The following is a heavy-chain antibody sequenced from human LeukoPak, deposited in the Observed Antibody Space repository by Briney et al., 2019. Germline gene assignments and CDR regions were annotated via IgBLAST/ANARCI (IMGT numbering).Heavy chain of an antibody. J-gene: IGHJ4*02. Sequence: GGSLRLSCAASGFTFSSYAMSWVRQAPGKGLEWVSAISGSGGSTYYADSVKGRFTISRDNFKNTLYLQMNSLRAEDTAVYYCAKDTFRGRIVGPSYFDYWGQGTLVTVSS. CDR3: AKDTFRGRIVGPSYFDY. CDR2: ISGSGGST. D-gene: IGHD1-26*01. CDR1: GFTFSSYA. V-gene: IGHV3-23*01.